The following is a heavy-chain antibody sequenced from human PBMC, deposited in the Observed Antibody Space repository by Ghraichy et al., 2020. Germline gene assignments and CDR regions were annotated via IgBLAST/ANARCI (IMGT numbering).Heavy chain of an antibody. CDR3: VSHQRVYYFDY. V-gene: IGHV3-23*01. Sequence: GGSLRLSCAASGFTFSNYAMSWVRQAPGKGLEWVSGFSVSGSSTDYADSVKGRFTISRGNSKNTLYLQMNSLRAEDTAVYYCVSHQRVYYFDYWGQGTLVTVSS. CDR2: FSVSGSST. D-gene: IGHD2-8*01. CDR1: GFTFSNYA. J-gene: IGHJ4*02.